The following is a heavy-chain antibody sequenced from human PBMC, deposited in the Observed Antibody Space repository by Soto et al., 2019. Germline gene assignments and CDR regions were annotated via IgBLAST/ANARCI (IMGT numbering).Heavy chain of an antibody. V-gene: IGHV1-3*01. Sequence: ASVKVSCKASGYTFTSYAMHWVRQAPGQRLEWMGWINAGNGNTKYSQKFQGRVTITRDTSASTAYMELSSLRSEDTAVYYCAREPEAYGAHDEWGQGTLVTVSS. CDR1: GYTFTSYA. J-gene: IGHJ4*02. CDR2: INAGNGNT. D-gene: IGHD4-17*01. CDR3: AREPEAYGAHDE.